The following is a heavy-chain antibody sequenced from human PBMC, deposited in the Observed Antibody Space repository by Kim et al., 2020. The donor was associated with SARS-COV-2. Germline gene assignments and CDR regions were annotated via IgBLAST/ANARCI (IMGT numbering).Heavy chain of an antibody. D-gene: IGHD3-22*01. CDR2: IYYSGST. Sequence: SETLSLTCTVSGGSISSGGYYWSWIRQHPGKGLEWIGYIYYSGSTYYNPSLKSRLTISVDTSKNQFSLKLSSVTAADTAVYYCARVSSGQRPYAFDIWGQGTMVTVSS. J-gene: IGHJ3*02. V-gene: IGHV4-31*03. CDR3: ARVSSGQRPYAFDI. CDR1: GGSISSGGYY.